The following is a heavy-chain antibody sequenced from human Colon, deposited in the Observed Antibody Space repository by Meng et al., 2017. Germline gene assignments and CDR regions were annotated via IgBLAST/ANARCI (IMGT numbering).Heavy chain of an antibody. D-gene: IGHD5-12*01. V-gene: IGHV1-18*01. Sequence: QVQLVQSGAGVKKPGASVKGSCKASGYTFTNNGISWVRQVPGQGPEWMGWISAYNGDTKYEEKFQGRVTMTTDTSSSTAYMELRSLRSDDTAVYYCTRDSPLVASIYYLEYWGQGTLVTVSS. J-gene: IGHJ4*02. CDR1: GYTFTNNG. CDR3: TRDSPLVASIYYLEY. CDR2: ISAYNGDT.